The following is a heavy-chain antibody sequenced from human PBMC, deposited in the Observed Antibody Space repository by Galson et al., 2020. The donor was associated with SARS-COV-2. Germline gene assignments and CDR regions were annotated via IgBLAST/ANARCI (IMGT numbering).Heavy chain of an antibody. V-gene: IGHV4-39*07. CDR1: GGSISSSSYY. CDR3: ARAQYDILTGYLGGSTPTLDY. D-gene: IGHD3-9*01. Sequence: ASETLSLTCTVSGGSISSSSYYWGWIRQPPGKGLEWIGSISYSGSTYYNPSLKSRVTISVDTSKNQFSLKLSSVTAADTAVYYCARAQYDILTGYLGGSTPTLDYWGQGTLVTVSS. CDR2: ISYSGST. J-gene: IGHJ4*02.